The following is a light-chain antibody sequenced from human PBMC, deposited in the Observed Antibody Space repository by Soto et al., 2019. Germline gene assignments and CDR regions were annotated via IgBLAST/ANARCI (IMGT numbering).Light chain of an antibody. Sequence: EIVLTQSPCTLSLSPGERATLSCRSSQSVSSSYLAWYQQKPGQAPRLLIYGASSRDPGIPDRFSGSGSGTDFTLTISRLEPEEFAVYFCQQYGSSPRTFGGGTKVDIK. CDR3: QQYGSSPRT. CDR1: QSVSSSY. J-gene: IGKJ4*01. V-gene: IGKV3-20*01. CDR2: GAS.